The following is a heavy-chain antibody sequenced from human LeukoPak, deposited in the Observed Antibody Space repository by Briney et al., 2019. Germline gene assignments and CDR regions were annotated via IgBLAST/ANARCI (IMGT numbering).Heavy chain of an antibody. D-gene: IGHD2-2*01. Sequence: KPGGSLRLSCAASEFTFSSYSMNWVRQAPGKGLEWVSSISTSSTYIYYADSVKGRFTISRDNAKNSLYLQMNSLRAEDTAVYYCARVLGRCSSTSCSHFDYWGQGTLVTVSS. CDR3: ARVLGRCSSTSCSHFDY. V-gene: IGHV3-21*01. CDR2: ISTSSTYI. CDR1: EFTFSSYS. J-gene: IGHJ4*02.